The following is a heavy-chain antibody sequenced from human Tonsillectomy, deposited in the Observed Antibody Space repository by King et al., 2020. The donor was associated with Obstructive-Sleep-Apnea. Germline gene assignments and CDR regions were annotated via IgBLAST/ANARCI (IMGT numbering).Heavy chain of an antibody. J-gene: IGHJ4*02. V-gene: IGHV4-30-4*07. Sequence: QLQESGPGLVKPSQTLSLTCAVSGGSISSGAYSWSWIRQPPGKGLEWIGYIYYSGSTYYNPSLKSRVTISVDTSKNQFSLKLSCVTAADTAVYYCARGGDYGDYRTAVGADYWGQGTLVTVSS. CDR3: ARGGDYGDYRTAVGADY. D-gene: IGHD4-17*01. CDR2: IYYSGST. CDR1: GGSISSGAYS.